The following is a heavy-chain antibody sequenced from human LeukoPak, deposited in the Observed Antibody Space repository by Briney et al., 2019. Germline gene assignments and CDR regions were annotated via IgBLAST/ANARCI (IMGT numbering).Heavy chain of an antibody. D-gene: IGHD6-13*01. CDR2: INHSGST. J-gene: IGHJ4*02. CDR3: ARLGAYSSSWSFNY. Sequence: PSETLSLTCAVYGGSLSGYYWGWIRQPPGKGLEWIGEINHSGSTNYNPSLKSRVTISVDTSKNQFSLKLSSVTAADTAVYYCARLGAYSSSWSFNYWGQGTLVTVSS. V-gene: IGHV4-34*01. CDR1: GGSLSGYY.